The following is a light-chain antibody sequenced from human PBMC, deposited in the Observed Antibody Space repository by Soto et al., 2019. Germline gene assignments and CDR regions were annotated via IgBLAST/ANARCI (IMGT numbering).Light chain of an antibody. Sequence: QSALTQPASVSGSPGQSITISCTGTSSDVGGYNYVSWYQQHPGKAPKLMISDVSNRPSGVHNRFSGSKSGNTASLTISGLQAEDEADYYCSSYTSSSTLVVFGGGTKLTVL. J-gene: IGLJ2*01. CDR3: SSYTSSSTLVV. CDR2: DVS. CDR1: SSDVGGYNY. V-gene: IGLV2-14*01.